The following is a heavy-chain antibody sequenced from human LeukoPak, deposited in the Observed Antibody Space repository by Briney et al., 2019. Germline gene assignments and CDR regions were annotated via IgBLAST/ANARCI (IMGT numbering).Heavy chain of an antibody. D-gene: IGHD2-2*01. CDR2: INPIFGIA. J-gene: IGHJ4*02. V-gene: IGHV1-69*04. CDR3: ARVDAGYCSSTSCTPVY. Sequence: SVPVSCKSTRGTFISYPISWVRQAPAQGVEWMGRINPIFGIANYAQKFQGRVTITADKSTSTAYMELSSLSCEVTAVYYSARVDAGYCSSTSCTPVYWGQRTLVTVSS. CDR1: RGTFISYP.